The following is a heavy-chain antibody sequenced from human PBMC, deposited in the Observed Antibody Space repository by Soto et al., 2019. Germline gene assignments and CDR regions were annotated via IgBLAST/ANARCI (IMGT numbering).Heavy chain of an antibody. Sequence: PSGTLSLTCTVSGDSISDSINDNYWRWIRQPPGKGLEWIGEINHSGSTNYNPSLKSRVTISVDTSKNQFSLKLSSVTAADTAVYYCATTSRIRSTRKFDYWGQGTLVTVSS. CDR2: INHSGST. CDR1: GDSISDSINDNY. J-gene: IGHJ4*02. V-gene: IGHV4-34*01. CDR3: ATTSRIRSTRKFDY. D-gene: IGHD2-2*01.